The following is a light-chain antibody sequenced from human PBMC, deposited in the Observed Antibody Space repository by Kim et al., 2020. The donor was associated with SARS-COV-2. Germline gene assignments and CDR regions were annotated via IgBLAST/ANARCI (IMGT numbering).Light chain of an antibody. CDR3: QAWDTSAVF. V-gene: IGLV3-1*01. J-gene: IGLJ2*01. CDR2: QDM. CDR1: GLHNKY. Sequence: VSPGQTATPPSSGAGLHNKYVFWYQQKSGQSPLLVIYQDMKRPSGIPERFSGSNLGNTATLTISGTQAVDEADYYCQAWDTSAVFFGGGTKLTVL.